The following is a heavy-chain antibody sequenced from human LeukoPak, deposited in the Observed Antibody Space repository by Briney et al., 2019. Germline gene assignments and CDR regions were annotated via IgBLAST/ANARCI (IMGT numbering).Heavy chain of an antibody. CDR1: GFTFSNYY. CDR3: ARKTDSGGQGDY. V-gene: IGHV3-72*01. CDR2: TRNKTKRYTT. Sequence: GGSLRLSCAASGFTFSNYYMDWVRQAPGKGLEGVGRTRNKTKRYTTEYAASVKGRFTISRDNSKNTLYLQMNSLRAEDTAVYYCARKTDSGGQGDYWGPGTLVTVSS. D-gene: IGHD3-22*01. J-gene: IGHJ4*02.